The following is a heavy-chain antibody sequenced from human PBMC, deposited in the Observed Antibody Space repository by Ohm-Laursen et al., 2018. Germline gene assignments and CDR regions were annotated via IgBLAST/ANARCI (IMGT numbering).Heavy chain of an antibody. Sequence: TLSLTWPVSGGSIRSGGNYWSWIRQHPGKGLEWIGYIYYSGSTYYNPSLKSRVSISVDTSKSQFSLKLTSVSAADTAVYYCAREAGGDYPDYWGQGTLVTVSS. J-gene: IGHJ4*02. CDR1: GGSIRSGGNY. V-gene: IGHV4-31*02. CDR2: IYYSGST. CDR3: AREAGGDYPDY. D-gene: IGHD4-17*01.